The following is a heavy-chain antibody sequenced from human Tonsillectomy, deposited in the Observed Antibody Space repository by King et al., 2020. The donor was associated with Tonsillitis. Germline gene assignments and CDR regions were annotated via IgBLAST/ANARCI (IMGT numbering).Heavy chain of an antibody. J-gene: IGHJ6*02. CDR3: AKDGRKLQNSYYYYGMDV. D-gene: IGHD1-26*01. CDR2: ISWDGGGT. CDR1: GFTFDDYA. Sequence: EVQLVESGGVVVQPGGSLRLSCAASGFTFDDYAMHWVRQAPGKGLEWVSLISWDGGGTYYADSVKGRFTISRDNSKNSLYLQMNSLRAEDTALYYCAKDGRKLQNSYYYYGMDVWGQGTTVTVSS. V-gene: IGHV3-43D*03.